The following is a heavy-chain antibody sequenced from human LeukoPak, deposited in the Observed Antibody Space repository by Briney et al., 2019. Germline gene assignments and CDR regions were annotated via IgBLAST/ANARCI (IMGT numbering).Heavy chain of an antibody. CDR3: ARAAGLNQAEYFQH. V-gene: IGHV1-8*01. D-gene: IGHD1-14*01. J-gene: IGHJ1*01. CDR2: MNPNRGNT. Sequence: ASVKVSCKASGYTFTSYDINWVRQATGQGLEWMGWMNPNRGNTGYAQKFQGRVTMTRNTSISTAYMELSSLRSEDTAVYYCARAAGLNQAEYFQHWGQGTLVTVSS. CDR1: GYTFTSYD.